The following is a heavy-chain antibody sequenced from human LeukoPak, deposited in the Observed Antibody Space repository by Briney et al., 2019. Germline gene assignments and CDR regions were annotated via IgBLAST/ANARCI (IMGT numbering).Heavy chain of an antibody. V-gene: IGHV4-34*01. CDR3: AKRGALGDFLYSGMDV. D-gene: IGHD2-21*01. CDR1: GVSFSGYS. Sequence: PSETLSLTCAVYGVSFSGYSWTWIRQPPGEGLEWIGEVSHSGGTSYNPSLKSRVAISIVISENQFSLELTSVTAADTAVYYCAKRGALGDFLYSGMDVWSQGTTVIVSS. J-gene: IGHJ6*02. CDR2: VSHSGGT.